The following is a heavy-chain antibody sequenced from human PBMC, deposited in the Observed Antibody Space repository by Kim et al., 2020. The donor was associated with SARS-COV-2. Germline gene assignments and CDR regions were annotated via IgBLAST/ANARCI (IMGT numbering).Heavy chain of an antibody. CDR1: GDSVSSNSAA. V-gene: IGHV6-1*01. CDR2: TYYRSKWYN. D-gene: IGHD3-3*01. CDR3: ARGDFSINYYYYYGMDV. Sequence: SQTLSLTCAISGDSVSSNSAAWNWIRQSPSRGLEWLGRTYYRSKWYNDYAVSVKSRITINPDTSKNQFSLQLNSVTPEDTAVYYCARGDFSINYYYYYGMDVWGQGTTVTVSS. J-gene: IGHJ6*02.